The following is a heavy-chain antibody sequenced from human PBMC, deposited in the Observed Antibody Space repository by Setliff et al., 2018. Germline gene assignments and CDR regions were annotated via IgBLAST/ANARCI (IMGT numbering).Heavy chain of an antibody. V-gene: IGHV1-69*05. D-gene: IGHD5-12*01. CDR1: GGTFSSYG. Sequence: ASVKVSCKASGGTFSSYGISWVRQAPGQGLEWMGGTIPMFGSTKYAQKFQERVTIIKDESTSTAYMELSSLRSEDTAVYYCARERGDIVTTTSYYYYLDVWGKGTTVTVSS. CDR3: ARERGDIVTTTSYYYYLDV. CDR2: TIPMFGST. J-gene: IGHJ6*03.